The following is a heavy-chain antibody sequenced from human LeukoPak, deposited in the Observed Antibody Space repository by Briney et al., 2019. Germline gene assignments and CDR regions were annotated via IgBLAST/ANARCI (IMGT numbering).Heavy chain of an antibody. CDR2: ITGSGGST. V-gene: IGHV3-23*01. D-gene: IGHD1-7*01. CDR3: AKASDNWNYENWFDP. J-gene: IGHJ5*02. CDR1: GFTFSSYA. Sequence: PGGSLRLSCAASGFTFSSYAMSWVRQAPRKGLEWVSGITGSGGSTYYADSVKGRFTISRDNSKNTLYLQMNGLRAEDTAVYYCAKASDNWNYENWFDPWGEGTLVTVSS.